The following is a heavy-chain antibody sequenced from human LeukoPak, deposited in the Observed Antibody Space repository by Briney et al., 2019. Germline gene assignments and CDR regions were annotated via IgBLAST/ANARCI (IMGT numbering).Heavy chain of an antibody. CDR2: IIPIFGTA. V-gene: IGHV1-69*13. CDR1: GGTFSSYA. CDR3: ARAQSDGGGVFNY. Sequence: ASVNVSCKASGGTFSSYAISWVRQAPGQGLEWMGGIIPIFGTANYAQKFQGRVTITADESTSTAYMELSSLRSEDTAVYYCARAQSDGGGVFNYWGQGTLVTVSS. J-gene: IGHJ4*02. D-gene: IGHD3-16*01.